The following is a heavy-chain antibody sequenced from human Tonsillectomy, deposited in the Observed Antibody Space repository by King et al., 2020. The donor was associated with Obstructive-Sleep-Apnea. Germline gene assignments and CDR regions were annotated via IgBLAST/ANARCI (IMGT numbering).Heavy chain of an antibody. CDR2: IIPTLDTA. D-gene: IGHD2-2*01. Sequence: VQLVQSGAEVKKPGSSVKVSCKTSGVTFNNYAINWVRQAPGQGLEWMGGIIPTLDTAHDAQKFQGRVTITADKSTNTAYMALRSLRSADTAVYYCARVTFWLTSASCFRRGFDFWGQGTLVTVSS. V-gene: IGHV1-69*14. CDR1: GVTFNNYA. J-gene: IGHJ4*02. CDR3: ARVTFWLTSASCFRRGFDF.